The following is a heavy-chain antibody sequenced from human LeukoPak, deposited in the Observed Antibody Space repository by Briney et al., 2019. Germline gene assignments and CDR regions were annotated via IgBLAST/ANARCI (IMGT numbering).Heavy chain of an antibody. Sequence: GGSLRLSCAGSGFPFSSYPISWVRQPPGKGLEWVSAITASGDSTYSADSVKGRFTISRDNAKNTLYLQMNSLRAEDTAVYYCARESGIAAALDLWGQGTLVTVSS. J-gene: IGHJ5*02. CDR3: ARESGIAAALDL. D-gene: IGHD6-13*01. CDR1: GFPFSSYP. CDR2: ITASGDST. V-gene: IGHV3-23*01.